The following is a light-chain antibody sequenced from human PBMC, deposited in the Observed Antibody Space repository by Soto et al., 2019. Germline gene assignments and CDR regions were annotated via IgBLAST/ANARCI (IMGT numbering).Light chain of an antibody. V-gene: IGKV1-5*01. CDR1: QSISSW. J-gene: IGKJ5*01. CDR3: QQYNSKFPIT. Sequence: DIQITQSPSTLSASVGDRVAITCRASQSISSWLAWYQQKPGKAPKFLIYDASNLESGVPLRFSGSGSGTEFTLTISSLQPDDFATYYCQQYNSKFPITFGQGTRLEIK. CDR2: DAS.